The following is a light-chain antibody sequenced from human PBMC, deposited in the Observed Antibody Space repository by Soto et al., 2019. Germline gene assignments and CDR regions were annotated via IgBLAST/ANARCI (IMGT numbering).Light chain of an antibody. CDR1: SSDVGDYSF. V-gene: IGLV2-11*01. Sequence: QSVLTQPASVSGSPGQSVAISCTGTSSDVGDYSFVSWYQQHPGRAPKLILYDVSERPSGVPDRFSGSKSGNTASLTVSGLQTDDEADYYCCSYATKFLVFGGGTKLTVL. CDR2: DVS. J-gene: IGLJ2*01. CDR3: CSYATKFLV.